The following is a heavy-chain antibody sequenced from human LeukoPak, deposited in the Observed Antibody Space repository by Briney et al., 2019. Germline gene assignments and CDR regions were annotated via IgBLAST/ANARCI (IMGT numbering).Heavy chain of an antibody. D-gene: IGHD6-13*01. V-gene: IGHV1-2*06. CDR2: INPNSGGT. J-gene: IGHJ4*02. CDR3: ARDRSSSSWYSDFDY. CDR1: GYTFTGYY. Sequence: ASVKVSCKASGYTFTGYYMQWLRQAPGQGLEWMGRINPNSGGTNYAQKFQGRVTMTRDTSISTAYMELSRLRSDDTAVYYCARDRSSSSWYSDFDYWGQGTLVTVSS.